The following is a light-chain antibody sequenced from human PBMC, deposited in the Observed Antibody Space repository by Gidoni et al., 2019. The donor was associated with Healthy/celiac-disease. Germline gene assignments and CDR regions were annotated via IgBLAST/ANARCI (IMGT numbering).Light chain of an antibody. CDR2: GAS. J-gene: IGKJ1*01. CDR3: QQYNNWPRGT. Sequence: EIVMTQSPATLSVSPGERATLSCRAGQSVSSNLAWYQQKPGQAPRLLIYGASTRAPGIPARFSGSGSGTEFTLTISSLQSEDFAVYYCQQYNNWPRGTFGQGTKVEIK. CDR1: QSVSSN. V-gene: IGKV3-15*01.